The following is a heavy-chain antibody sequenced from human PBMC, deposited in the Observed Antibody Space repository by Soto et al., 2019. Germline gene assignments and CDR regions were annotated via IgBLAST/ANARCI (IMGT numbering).Heavy chain of an antibody. D-gene: IGHD1-26*01. J-gene: IGHJ3*02. CDR2: IYYSGST. CDR3: ARSVGATPAPGAYDI. V-gene: IGHV4-30-4*01. CDR1: GGSISSGDYY. Sequence: SETLSLTCTVSGGSISSGDYYWSWIRQPPGKGLEWIGYIYYSGSTYYNPSLKSRVTISVDTSKNQFSLKLSSVTAADTAVYYCARSVGATPAPGAYDIWGQGTMVTVSS.